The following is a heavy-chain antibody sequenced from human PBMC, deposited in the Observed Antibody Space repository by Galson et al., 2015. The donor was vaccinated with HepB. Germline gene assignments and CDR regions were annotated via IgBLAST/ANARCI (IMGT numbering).Heavy chain of an antibody. CDR3: ARGGGYSSSSPVDY. Sequence: CAISGDSVSSNSAAWNWIRQSPSRGLEWLGRTYYRSKWYNDYAVSVKSRITINPDTSKNQFSLQLNSVTPEDTAVYYCARGGGYSSSSPVDYWGQGTLVTVSS. D-gene: IGHD6-6*01. J-gene: IGHJ4*02. V-gene: IGHV6-1*01. CDR2: TYYRSKWYN. CDR1: GDSVSSNSAA.